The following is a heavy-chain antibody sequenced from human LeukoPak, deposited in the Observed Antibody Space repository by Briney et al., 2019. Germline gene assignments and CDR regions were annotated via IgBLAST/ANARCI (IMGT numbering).Heavy chain of an antibody. J-gene: IGHJ4*02. CDR3: AKDIGGAVAGKPYYFDY. CDR2: ISGSGGST. V-gene: IGHV3-23*01. D-gene: IGHD6-19*01. CDR1: GFTFSSYA. Sequence: GGSLRLSCAASGFTFSSYAMSWVRQAPGKGLEWGSAISGSGGSTYYADSVKGRFTISRDNSKNTLYLQMNSLRAEDTAVYYCAKDIGGAVAGKPYYFDYWGQGTLVTVSS.